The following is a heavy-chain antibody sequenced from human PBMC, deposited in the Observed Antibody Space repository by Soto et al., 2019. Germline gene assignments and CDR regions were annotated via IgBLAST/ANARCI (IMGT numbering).Heavy chain of an antibody. V-gene: IGHV3-74*01. CDR1: GFIFNNYW. CDR2: INGDGSTT. D-gene: IGHD6-25*01. J-gene: IGHJ4*02. CDR3: ARGSGPRGRPY. Sequence: GGSLRLSCAASGFIFNNYWMHWVRQAPGKGLVWVARINGDGSTTTYVDSVKGRFTISRDNAKNTVYLQMNSLRVEDTAVYYCARGSGPRGRPYWGQGILVTV.